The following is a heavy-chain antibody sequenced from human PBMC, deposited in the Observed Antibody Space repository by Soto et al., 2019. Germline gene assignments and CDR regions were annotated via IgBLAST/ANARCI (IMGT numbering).Heavy chain of an antibody. Sequence: QVQLVESGGGVVQPGRSLRLSCAASGFTFSSYAMHWVRQAPGKGLEWVAVISYDGSNKYYADSVKGRFTISRDNSKNTLYLQMNSLRAEDTAVYYCARAILRFLEWYYYGMDVWGQGTTVTVSS. V-gene: IGHV3-30-3*01. CDR2: ISYDGSNK. CDR1: GFTFSSYA. J-gene: IGHJ6*02. CDR3: ARAILRFLEWYYYGMDV. D-gene: IGHD3-3*01.